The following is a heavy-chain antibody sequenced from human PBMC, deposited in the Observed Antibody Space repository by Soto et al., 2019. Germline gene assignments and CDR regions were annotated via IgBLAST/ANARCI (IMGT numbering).Heavy chain of an antibody. CDR1: GFSVSSNY. CDR2: VYNGGAT. D-gene: IGHD3-10*01. CDR3: VRGRYGSEIH. J-gene: IGHJ4*02. Sequence: EVRLVESGGGLVQPGGSLRLSCAASGFSVSSNYMTWVRQAPGKGLEWVSLVYNGGATHYAASVQGRFTFSTHSSQSTLFLQMNSLRTEDTATYYCVRGRYGSEIHWGKGTKVTVYS. V-gene: IGHV3-53*04.